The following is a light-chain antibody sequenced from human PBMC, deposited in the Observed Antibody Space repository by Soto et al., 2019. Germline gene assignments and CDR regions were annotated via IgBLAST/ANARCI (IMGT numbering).Light chain of an antibody. CDR1: SSDVGGYNY. Sequence: QSVLTQPPSASGSPGQSVTISCTGASSDVGGYNYVSWYQQHPGKAPKLMIYEVSERPSGVPDRFSGSKSGNTASLTVSGLQAEDEADYYCSSYAGSNKVIFGGGTTLTVL. J-gene: IGLJ2*01. V-gene: IGLV2-8*01. CDR2: EVS. CDR3: SSYAGSNKVI.